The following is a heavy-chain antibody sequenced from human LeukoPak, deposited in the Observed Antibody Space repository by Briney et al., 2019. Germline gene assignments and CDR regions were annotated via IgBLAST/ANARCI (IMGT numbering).Heavy chain of an antibody. CDR3: ARDLNIVGAGDAFDL. V-gene: IGHV4-34*01. Sequence: SETLSLTCAVYGGSFSGYYWSWIRQPPGKGLEWIGEINHSGSTNYNPSLKSRVTISVDTSKNQFSLKLSSVTAADTAVYYCARDLNIVGAGDAFDLWGQGTLVTVSS. D-gene: IGHD1-26*01. CDR1: GGSFSGYY. CDR2: INHSGST. J-gene: IGHJ3*01.